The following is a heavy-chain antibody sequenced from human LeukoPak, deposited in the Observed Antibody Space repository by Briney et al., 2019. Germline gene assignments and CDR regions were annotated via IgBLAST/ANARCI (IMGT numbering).Heavy chain of an antibody. CDR3: ARDERYGSGSYSYNWFDP. V-gene: IGHV3-53*01. CDR2: IYSGGST. CDR1: GFTVSSNY. D-gene: IGHD3-10*01. J-gene: IGHJ5*02. Sequence: GGSLRLSCAASGFTVSSNYMSWVRQAPGKGLEWVSVIYSGGSTYYADSVKGRFTISRDNSKNTLYLQMNSLRAEDTAVYYCARDERYGSGSYSYNWFDPWGQGTLVTVSS.